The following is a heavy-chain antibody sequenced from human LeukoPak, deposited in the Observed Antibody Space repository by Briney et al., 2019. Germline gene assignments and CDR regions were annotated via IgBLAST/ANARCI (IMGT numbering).Heavy chain of an antibody. J-gene: IGHJ4*02. CDR2: IKGGGSEI. CDR1: GFTFTNYW. CDR3: ARDSSPFDD. D-gene: IGHD2-2*01. Sequence: GGSLRLSCAASGFTFTNYWISWVRQALGKGLEWVSNIKGGGSEIYYVDSVKGRFSISRDNAKNSLYLQMNSLRAEDTAVYYCARDSSPFDDWRKGALVTVSS. V-gene: IGHV3-7*01.